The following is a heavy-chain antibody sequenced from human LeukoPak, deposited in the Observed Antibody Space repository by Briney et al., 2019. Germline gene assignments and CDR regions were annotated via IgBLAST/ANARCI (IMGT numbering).Heavy chain of an antibody. CDR1: GFTFSSYW. CDR3: AKPLGGSYYAPLDY. Sequence: GGSLRLSCAASGFTFSSYWMSWVRQAPGKGLEWVSGISGSGGSTYYADSVKGRFTISRDNSKNTLYLQMNSLRAEDTALYYCAKPLGGSYYAPLDYWGQGTLVTVSS. CDR2: ISGSGGST. D-gene: IGHD1-26*01. J-gene: IGHJ4*02. V-gene: IGHV3-23*01.